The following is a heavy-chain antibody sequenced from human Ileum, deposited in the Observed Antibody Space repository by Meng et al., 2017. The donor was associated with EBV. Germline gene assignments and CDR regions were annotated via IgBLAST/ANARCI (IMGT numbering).Heavy chain of an antibody. D-gene: IGHD6-19*01. CDR1: GLSLSNYG. CDR3: ARDGIGWYPGDY. J-gene: IGHJ4*02. Sequence: QVQLVESWGGVVQPGTYLRLSWAASGLSLSNYGIHWVRQAPGKGLEWVALISPDGILYPESVKGRFTVSRDNSKNTFYLQMNSLRFEDTAVYYCARDGIGWYPGDYWGRGTLVTVSS. CDR2: ISPDGI. V-gene: IGHV3-30*03.